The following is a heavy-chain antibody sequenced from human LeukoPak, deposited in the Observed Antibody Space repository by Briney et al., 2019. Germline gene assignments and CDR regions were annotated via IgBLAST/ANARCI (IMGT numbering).Heavy chain of an antibody. V-gene: IGHV3-23*01. CDR1: GFSFSSYA. CDR2: ISGSGGST. Sequence: PGGSLRFSCAASGFSFSSYAMSWVSQAPGKGVEWVSGISGSGGSTYYADSVKGRFTISRDNSKNTLYLQMNSLRAEDTAVYYCAREEEYSGSYFFDYWGQGTLVTVSS. J-gene: IGHJ4*02. CDR3: AREEEYSGSYFFDY. D-gene: IGHD1-26*01.